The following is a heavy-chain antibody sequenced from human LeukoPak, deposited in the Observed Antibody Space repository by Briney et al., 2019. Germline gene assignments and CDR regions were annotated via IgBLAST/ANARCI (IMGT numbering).Heavy chain of an antibody. CDR1: GFTFDDYA. Sequence: GGSLRLSCAASGFTFDDYAMYWVRQAPGKGLEWVSLISWDGGSTYYADSVKGRFTISRDNSKNSLYLQMNSLRAEDTALYYCAKGGTTYAFDIWGQGTMVTVSS. CDR2: ISWDGGST. V-gene: IGHV3-43D*03. D-gene: IGHD1-1*01. CDR3: AKGGTTYAFDI. J-gene: IGHJ3*02.